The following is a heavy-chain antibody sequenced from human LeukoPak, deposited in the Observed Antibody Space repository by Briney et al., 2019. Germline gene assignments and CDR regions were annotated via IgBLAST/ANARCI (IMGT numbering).Heavy chain of an antibody. CDR2: MNPNSGNT. CDR1: GYTFTSYD. Sequence: ASVKVSCKASGYTFTSYDINWVRQATGQGLEWMGWMNPNSGNTGYAQKFQGRVTMTRNTSISTAYMELSSLRSEDAAVYYCARGLGLVRGVIITSFDYWGQGTLFTVSS. J-gene: IGHJ4*02. V-gene: IGHV1-8*01. CDR3: ARGLGLVRGVIITSFDY. D-gene: IGHD3-10*01.